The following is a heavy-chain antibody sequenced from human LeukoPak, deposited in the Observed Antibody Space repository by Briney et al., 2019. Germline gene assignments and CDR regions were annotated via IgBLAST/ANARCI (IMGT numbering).Heavy chain of an antibody. D-gene: IGHD3-16*01. CDR2: MWSNESHK. Sequence: PGTSQRLSCAASGFTFSSYGMHGVRQRPGKGLEWVTVMWSNESHKYYADSVKGRSTVSRDSAKSTLYLQIESLKVEDTAVYYCAREGLLTSPNNAFDVWGQGTMVTVSS. CDR3: AREGLLTSPNNAFDV. J-gene: IGHJ3*01. V-gene: IGHV3-33*01. CDR1: GFTFSSYG.